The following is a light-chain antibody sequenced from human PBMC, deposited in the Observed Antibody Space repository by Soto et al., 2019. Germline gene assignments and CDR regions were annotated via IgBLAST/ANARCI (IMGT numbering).Light chain of an antibody. V-gene: IGKV3-20*01. J-gene: IGKJ2*01. CDR1: QSVSSSY. CDR3: HQYGSSPPYT. CDR2: GAS. Sequence: EIVLTQSPGTLSLSPGGRATLTCRASQSVSSSYLAWYQLKPGQAPRLLIHGASSRAPGIPDRFRRSGSGTDFTLTISRLEPEDFAVYYCHQYGSSPPYTFGQGTKLEIK.